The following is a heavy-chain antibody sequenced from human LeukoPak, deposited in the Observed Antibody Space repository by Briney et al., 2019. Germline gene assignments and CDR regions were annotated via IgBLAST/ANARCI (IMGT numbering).Heavy chain of an antibody. J-gene: IGHJ6*02. V-gene: IGHV3-23*01. Sequence: GGSLRLSCAASGFTFSSYAMSWVRQAPGKGLEWVSAISGSDGSTYYADSVKGRFTVSRDNSKNTLYLQMNSLRAEDTAVYYCAKGTAAGRATDDSYYGMDVWGQGTTVTVSS. CDR2: ISGSDGST. D-gene: IGHD6-13*01. CDR3: AKGTAAGRATDDSYYGMDV. CDR1: GFTFSSYA.